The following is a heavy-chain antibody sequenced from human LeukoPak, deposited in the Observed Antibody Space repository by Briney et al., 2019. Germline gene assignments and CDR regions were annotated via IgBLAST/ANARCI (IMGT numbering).Heavy chain of an antibody. V-gene: IGHV3-23*01. CDR1: GFTFSSYA. CDR2: ISGSGGST. D-gene: IGHD5-18*01. J-gene: IGHJ4*02. Sequence: GGSLRLSCAASGFTFSSYAMSWVRQAPGKGLEWVSAISGSGGSTYYADSVKGRFTISRDNSKNTLYLQMNSLRAEDTAVYYCAEGNRPAIQLWTHYWGQGTLVTVSS. CDR3: AEGNRPAIQLWTHY.